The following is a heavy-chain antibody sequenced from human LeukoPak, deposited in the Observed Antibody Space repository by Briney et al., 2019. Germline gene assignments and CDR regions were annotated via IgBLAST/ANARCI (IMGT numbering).Heavy chain of an antibody. CDR3: ARGGSFDT. Sequence: GKGLEWIGHYHYSGSTNYNPSLESRVTISIDTSKRQFSLKLNSVTAADTAVYYCARGGSFDTWGQGMLVTVSS. D-gene: IGHD3-16*01. J-gene: IGHJ4*02. V-gene: IGHV4-59*01. CDR2: YHYSGST.